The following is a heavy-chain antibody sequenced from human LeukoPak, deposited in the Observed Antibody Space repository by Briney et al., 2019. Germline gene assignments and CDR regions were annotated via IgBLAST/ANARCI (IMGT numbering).Heavy chain of an antibody. CDR2: IAYDGTIR. J-gene: IGHJ4*02. CDR3: ARDLIVGAPDYFDF. CDR1: GFTFSDYY. D-gene: IGHD1-26*01. Sequence: HAGGSLRLSCAASGFTFSDYYMSWVRQAPGKGLEWVTVIAYDGTIRYYADSVKGRFTISRDDSQNTLYLQMNSLRAEDTAVYYCARDLIVGAPDYFDFWGQGTLVTVSS. V-gene: IGHV3-30*03.